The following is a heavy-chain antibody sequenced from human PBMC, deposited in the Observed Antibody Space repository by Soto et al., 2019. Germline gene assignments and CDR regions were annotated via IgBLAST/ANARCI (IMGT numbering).Heavy chain of an antibody. J-gene: IGHJ4*01. CDR2: ISYDGTEE. V-gene: IGHV3-30*18. D-gene: IGHD4-17*01. Sequence: PGGSLRLSCAASGFTFSSYDMHWVRQAPGKGLEWVAVISYDGTEEKYADSVKGRATVSRDNAKNTVYLQMNRLRGDDSAIYYCEKGRCDVVTICPFDHWGQGTPVTVSS. CDR3: EKGRCDVVTICPFDH. CDR1: GFTFSSYD.